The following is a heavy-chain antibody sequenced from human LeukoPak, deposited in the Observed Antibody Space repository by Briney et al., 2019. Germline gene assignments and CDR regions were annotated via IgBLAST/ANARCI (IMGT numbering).Heavy chain of an antibody. J-gene: IGHJ4*02. CDR3: ARGLPLDH. CDR2: MQPYSGNT. D-gene: IGHD2-21*02. Sequence: ASVKVSCKASGYTFSIYDINWVRQAPGQGLEWLACMQPYSGNTDYAQKFQGRLTMTRNSFTNTVYMELSSLTSEDTAVYYCARGLPLDHWGQGTLVTVSS. CDR1: GYTFSIYD. V-gene: IGHV1-8*01.